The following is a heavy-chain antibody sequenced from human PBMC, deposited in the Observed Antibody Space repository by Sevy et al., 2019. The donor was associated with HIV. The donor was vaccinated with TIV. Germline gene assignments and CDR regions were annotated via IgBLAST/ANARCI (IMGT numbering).Heavy chain of an antibody. Sequence: LSLTCAASGFTFSSYSMNWVRQAPGKGLEWVSSISSSSSYIYYADSVKGRFTISRDNAKNSLYLQMNSLRAEDTAVYYCAGVPGVAGPNYYYYMDVWGKGTTVTVSS. D-gene: IGHD6-19*01. CDR2: ISSSSSYI. CDR3: AGVPGVAGPNYYYYMDV. CDR1: GFTFSSYS. J-gene: IGHJ6*03. V-gene: IGHV3-21*01.